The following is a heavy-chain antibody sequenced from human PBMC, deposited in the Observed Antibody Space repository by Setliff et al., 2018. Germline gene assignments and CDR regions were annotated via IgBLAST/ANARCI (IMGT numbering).Heavy chain of an antibody. CDR3: ARLGGWLTSPETPGAFDI. J-gene: IGHJ3*02. D-gene: IGHD3-16*01. CDR1: GYSFTNTW. CDR2: IYLGDSDA. Sequence: GESLKISCKGSGYSFTNTWIGWVRQMPGKGLEWMGIIYLGDSDARYSPSFQGQVTISADKSINTAYLQWSSLEASDTAIYYCARLGGWLTSPETPGAFDIWGQGTMVTVSS. V-gene: IGHV5-51*01.